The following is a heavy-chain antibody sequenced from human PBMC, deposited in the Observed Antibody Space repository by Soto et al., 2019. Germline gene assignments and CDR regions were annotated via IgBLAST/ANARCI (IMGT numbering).Heavy chain of an antibody. CDR3: ARHGSAWDVYNWFDP. CDR1: GYSFTKYW. CDR2: IYPGDSDT. V-gene: IGHV5-51*01. J-gene: IGHJ5*02. Sequence: PGASLKISWKGSGYSFTKYWIGWVRQIPGKGLEWMGIIYPGDSDTRYSPSFQGQVTISADKSISTAYLQWSSLKASDTAIYYCARHGSAWDVYNWFDPWGQGTLVTVSS. D-gene: IGHD6-19*01.